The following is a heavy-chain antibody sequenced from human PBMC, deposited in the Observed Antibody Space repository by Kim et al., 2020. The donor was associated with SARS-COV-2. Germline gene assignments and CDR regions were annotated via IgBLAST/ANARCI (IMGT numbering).Heavy chain of an antibody. J-gene: IGHJ6*02. CDR2: ISSSSSYI. CDR1: GFTFSSYS. V-gene: IGHV3-21*01. CDR3: ASLRFLEWSTKYYYYYGMDI. Sequence: GGSLRLSCAASGFTFSSYSMNWVRQAPGKGLEWVSSISSSSSYIYYADSVKGRFTISRDNAKNSLYLQMNSLRAEDTAVYYCASLRFLEWSTKYYYYYGMDIWGQGTTVTVSS. D-gene: IGHD3-3*01.